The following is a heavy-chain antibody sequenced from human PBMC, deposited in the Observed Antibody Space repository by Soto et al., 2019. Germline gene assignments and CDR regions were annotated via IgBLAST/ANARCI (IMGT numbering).Heavy chain of an antibody. CDR1: GYTFTTYG. CDR2: INGYNGNT. J-gene: IGHJ6*02. D-gene: IGHD6-19*01. Sequence: GASVKVSCKASGYTFTTYGISWVRQAPGQGLEWMGWINGYNGNTDYPQKLQGRVTMTTDTSTSTAYMALRSLSSDDTAVYYCAREGSAPYYYYGMDVWGQGTTVTVSS. V-gene: IGHV1-18*01. CDR3: AREGSAPYYYYGMDV.